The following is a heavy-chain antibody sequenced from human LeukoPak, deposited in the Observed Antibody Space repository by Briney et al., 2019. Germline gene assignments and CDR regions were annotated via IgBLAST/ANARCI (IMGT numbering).Heavy chain of an antibody. D-gene: IGHD1-14*01. CDR3: AKETARPAGVFDY. CDR2: ISGSGGKT. CDR1: AFTFSSYA. J-gene: IGHJ4*02. Sequence: PGGSLRLSCAASAFTFSSYAMSWVRQAPGKGLEWVSAISGSGGKTYCADSVKGRFTISRDNSRNTLYLQMNGLRAGDTAIYYCAKETARPAGVFDYWGQGTLVTVSS. V-gene: IGHV3-23*01.